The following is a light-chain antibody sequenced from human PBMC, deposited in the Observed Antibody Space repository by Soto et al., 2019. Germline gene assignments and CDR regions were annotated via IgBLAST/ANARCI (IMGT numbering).Light chain of an antibody. Sequence: SYELTQPPSVSVAPGQTATITCGGNNIGSKDVHWYQQKPGQAPVVVVYDDTVRPSGIPERFAGSNSGNTATLTISRVEAGDEGDYHCQVWDSSSDHRVFGGGTQLTVL. CDR1: NIGSKD. V-gene: IGLV3-21*02. CDR2: DDT. CDR3: QVWDSSSDHRV. J-gene: IGLJ3*02.